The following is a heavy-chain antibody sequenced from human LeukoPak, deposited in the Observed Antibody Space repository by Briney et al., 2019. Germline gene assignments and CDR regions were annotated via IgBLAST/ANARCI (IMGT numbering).Heavy chain of an antibody. D-gene: IGHD3-10*01. CDR3: ARDYGSGSYYNVGYNWFDP. V-gene: IGHV1-69*04. CDR2: IIPILGIA. J-gene: IGHJ5*02. CDR1: GYTFTGYY. Sequence: SVKVSCKASGYTFTGYYMHWVRQAPGQGLEWMGRIIPILGIANYAQKFQGRVTITADKSTSTAYMELSSLRSEDTAVYYCARDYGSGSYYNVGYNWFDPWGQGTLVTVSS.